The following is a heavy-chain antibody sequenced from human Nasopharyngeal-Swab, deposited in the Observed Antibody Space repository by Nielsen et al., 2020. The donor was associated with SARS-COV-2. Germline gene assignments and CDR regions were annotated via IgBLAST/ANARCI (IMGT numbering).Heavy chain of an antibody. Sequence: WIRQPPGRGLEWIGEINHSGSTNYNPSLKSRVTISVDTSKNQLSLKLSSVTAADTAVYYCARGQKGEQQLDPPLKTNNWFDPRGQGTLVTVSS. CDR2: INHSGST. CDR3: ARGQKGEQQLDPPLKTNNWFDP. J-gene: IGHJ5*02. V-gene: IGHV4-34*01. D-gene: IGHD6-13*01.